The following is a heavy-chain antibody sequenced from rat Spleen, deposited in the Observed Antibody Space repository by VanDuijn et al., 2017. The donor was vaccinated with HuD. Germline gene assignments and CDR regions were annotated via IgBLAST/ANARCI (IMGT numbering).Heavy chain of an antibody. Sequence: EVQLVESGGGLVQPGRSLKLSCAASGFTFSDFYMAWVRQAPTKGLEWVASISTGGGNTYYRDSVKGRFTISRDNAKNTQYLQMDSLRSEDTATYYCTRTSYGGYRDWFAYWGQGTLVTVSS. D-gene: IGHD1-11*01. CDR3: TRTSYGGYRDWFAY. V-gene: IGHV5S13*01. CDR2: ISTGGGNT. J-gene: IGHJ3*01. CDR1: GFTFSDFY.